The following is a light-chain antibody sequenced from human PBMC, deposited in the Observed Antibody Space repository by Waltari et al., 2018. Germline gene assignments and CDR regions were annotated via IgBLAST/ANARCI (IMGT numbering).Light chain of an antibody. CDR2: EVT. CDR1: STDVGSYNR. Sequence: QSALTQPPSVSGSPGQSVTISCTGPSTDVGSYNRVPWYQQSPGTAPKLIIYEVTHRPSGVPDRFSGSKSGNTASLTISGLQAEDEADYYCSSYTSSSTVVFGGGTKLTVL. CDR3: SSYTSSSTVV. J-gene: IGLJ3*02. V-gene: IGLV2-18*02.